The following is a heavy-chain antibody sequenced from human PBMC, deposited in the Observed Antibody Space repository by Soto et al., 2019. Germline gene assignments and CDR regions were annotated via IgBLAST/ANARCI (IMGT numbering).Heavy chain of an antibody. J-gene: IGHJ4*02. D-gene: IGHD6-19*01. V-gene: IGHV4-59*01. CDR3: ARSIAVAVNFDY. Sequence: SETLSLTCTVSGGSISSYYWSWIRQPPGKGLEWIGYIYYSGSTNYNPSLKSRVTISVDTSKNQFSLKLSSVTAADTAVYYCARSIAVAVNFDYWGQGILVTVSS. CDR1: GGSISSYY. CDR2: IYYSGST.